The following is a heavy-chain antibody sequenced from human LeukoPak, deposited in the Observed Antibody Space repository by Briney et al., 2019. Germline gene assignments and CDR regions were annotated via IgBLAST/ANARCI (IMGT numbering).Heavy chain of an antibody. J-gene: IGHJ5*02. Sequence: ASETLSLTCTVSGGSMSSYYWSFIRQPAGKGLEWIGRIHTSWTTYYNPSLKSRVTMSVDTCRNQFSLRLTSVTAADTAVYYCARGDYYDGGGRNWFDPWGQGTLVTVSS. CDR3: ARGDYYDGGGRNWFDP. CDR2: IHTSWTT. V-gene: IGHV4-4*07. D-gene: IGHD3-16*01. CDR1: GGSMSSYY.